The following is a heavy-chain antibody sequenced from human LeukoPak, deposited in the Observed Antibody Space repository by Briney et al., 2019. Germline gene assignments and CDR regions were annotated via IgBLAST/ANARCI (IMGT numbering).Heavy chain of an antibody. CDR3: ARGREAMYYYGSGSKLGFDY. D-gene: IGHD3-10*01. J-gene: IGHJ4*02. V-gene: IGHV3-48*03. CDR2: ISNSGSTI. CDR1: RFTFSSYE. Sequence: GGSLRLSCAASRFTFSSYEMNWVRQAPGKGLEWVSYISNSGSTIYYADSVKGRFTISRDNAKNSLFLQMNSLRAEDTAVYYCARGREAMYYYGSGSKLGFDYWGQGTLVTVSS.